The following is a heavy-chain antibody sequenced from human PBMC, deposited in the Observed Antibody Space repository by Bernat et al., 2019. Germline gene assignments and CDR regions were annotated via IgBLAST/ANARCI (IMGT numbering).Heavy chain of an antibody. CDR3: ARGTGYCSGGSCYSSFDP. CDR1: GFTFSGYS. Sequence: EVQLVESGGGLVKPGGSLRLSCAASGFTFSGYSMNWVRQAPGKGLEWVSSISSSSSYIYYADSLKGRFTISRDNAKNSLYLQMNSLRAEDTAVYYCARGTGYCSGGSCYSSFDPWGQGTLVTVSS. D-gene: IGHD2-15*01. J-gene: IGHJ5*02. V-gene: IGHV3-21*01. CDR2: ISSSSSYI.